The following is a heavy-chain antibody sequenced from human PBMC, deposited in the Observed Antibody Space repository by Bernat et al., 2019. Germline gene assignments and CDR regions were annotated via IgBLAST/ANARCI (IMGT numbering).Heavy chain of an antibody. CDR3: ARGHTYYHDSTACYYDY. D-gene: IGHD3-22*01. J-gene: IGHJ4*02. CDR1: GFTFADYG. Sequence: EVQLVESGGTVVRPGGSLRLSCAASGFTFADYGMSWVRQAPGKGLEWVSGITLTGGRTGYTDSVKGRFTISRDNVKKSLYLQMNSLRAEDTALYYCARGHTYYHDSTACYYDYGSQGTLVTVSS. V-gene: IGHV3-20*04. CDR2: ITLTGGRT.